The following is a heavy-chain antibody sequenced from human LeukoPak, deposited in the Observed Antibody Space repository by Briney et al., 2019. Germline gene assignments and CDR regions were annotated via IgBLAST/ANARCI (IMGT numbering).Heavy chain of an antibody. Sequence: ASVKVSCKASGYTFTGYGISWVRQAPGQGLEWMGWISAYNGNTNYAQKLQGRVTMTTDTSTSTAYMELRSLRSDDTAVYYCARDYYDSSGYSLLLHWGQGTLVTVSS. J-gene: IGHJ4*02. V-gene: IGHV1-18*01. CDR2: ISAYNGNT. CDR1: GYTFTGYG. D-gene: IGHD3-22*01. CDR3: ARDYYDSSGYSLLLH.